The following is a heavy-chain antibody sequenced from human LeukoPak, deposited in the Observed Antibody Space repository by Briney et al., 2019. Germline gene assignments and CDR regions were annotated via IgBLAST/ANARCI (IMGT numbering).Heavy chain of an antibody. Sequence: RESGPALVKPTQTLTLTCTFSGFSLSTSGMCVSWIRQPPGKALEWLARIDWDDDKYYSTSLKTRLTISKDTSKNQVVLTMTNMDPVDTATYYCARNGREGSSGWDGDYYYYYGMDVWGQGTTVTVSS. CDR3: ARNGREGSSGWDGDYYYYYGMDV. J-gene: IGHJ6*02. D-gene: IGHD6-19*01. V-gene: IGHV2-70*11. CDR2: IDWDDDK. CDR1: GFSLSTSGMC.